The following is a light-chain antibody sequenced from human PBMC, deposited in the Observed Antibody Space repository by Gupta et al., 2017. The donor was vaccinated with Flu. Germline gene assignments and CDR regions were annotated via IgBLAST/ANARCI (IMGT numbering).Light chain of an antibody. CDR1: QNINNY. Sequence: DIQMTQSPSSLSASVGDRVTITCRASQNINNYLNWYQQKPGKAPKLLIYAASSLQSGVPSRFSGSGSGTGFTLTISSLQAEDFATYYCQQSYRIPHTFGQGTKLEI. J-gene: IGKJ2*01. CDR3: QQSYRIPHT. CDR2: AAS. V-gene: IGKV1-39*01.